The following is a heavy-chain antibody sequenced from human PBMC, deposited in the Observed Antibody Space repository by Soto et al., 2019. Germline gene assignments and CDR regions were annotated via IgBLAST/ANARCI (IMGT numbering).Heavy chain of an antibody. CDR3: ARGDHLGYCSGGSCYLFDY. J-gene: IGHJ4*02. Sequence: ASVKVSCKASGYTFTGYYMHCVRQAPGQGLEWMGWINPNSGGTNYAQKFQGWVTMTRDTSISTAYMELSRLRSDDTAVYYCARGDHLGYCSGGSCYLFDYWGQGTLLTVSS. V-gene: IGHV1-2*04. CDR1: GYTFTGYY. D-gene: IGHD2-15*01. CDR2: INPNSGGT.